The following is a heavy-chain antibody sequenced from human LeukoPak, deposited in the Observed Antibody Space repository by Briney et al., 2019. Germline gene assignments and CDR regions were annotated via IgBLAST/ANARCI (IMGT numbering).Heavy chain of an antibody. V-gene: IGHV1-2*02. J-gene: IGHJ3*01. CDR2: MDPNSGDT. Sequence: ASVTVSCKGSGYNFTVYYMHWVRQAPGQGLEWMGWMDPNSGDTIYASKFQGRVSMTRDTSITTAYMELSSLTFDDSAMYYCATKGGLTPNTLAMWGHGTMVTVSS. CDR1: GYNFTVYY. D-gene: IGHD2-15*01. CDR3: ATKGGLTPNTLAM.